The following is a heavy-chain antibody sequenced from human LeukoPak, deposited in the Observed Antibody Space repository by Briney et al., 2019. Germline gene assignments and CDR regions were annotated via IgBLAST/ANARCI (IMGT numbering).Heavy chain of an antibody. D-gene: IGHD5-24*01. Sequence: VKPSESLSLTCTVSGGSISSHYWSWIRQPPGKGLEWIGYIYYRGSTNYNPSLKSRVTISVDTSKNQFSLKLSSVTAADTAVYYCARDGEDDYNDTWGQGTMVTVSS. J-gene: IGHJ3*02. CDR3: ARDGEDDYNDT. CDR2: IYYRGST. V-gene: IGHV4-59*11. CDR1: GGSISSHY.